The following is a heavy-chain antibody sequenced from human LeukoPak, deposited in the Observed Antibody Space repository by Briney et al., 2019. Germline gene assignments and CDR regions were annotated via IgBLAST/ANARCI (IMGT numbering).Heavy chain of an antibody. CDR1: GFTFSSYA. CDR2: IGDTT. Sequence: GGSLRLSCAASGFTFSSYAMSWVRQAPGKGLEWVSAIGDTTYYADSVEGRFTISRDNSKNTLYLQMNSLRAEDAAIYYCAKAFAFVGANFFDYWGQGTLVTVSS. J-gene: IGHJ4*02. V-gene: IGHV3-23*01. D-gene: IGHD1-26*01. CDR3: AKAFAFVGANFFDY.